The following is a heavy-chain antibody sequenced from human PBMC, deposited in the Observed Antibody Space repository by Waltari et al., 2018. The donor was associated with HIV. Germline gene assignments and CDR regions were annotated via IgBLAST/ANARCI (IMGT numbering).Heavy chain of an antibody. J-gene: IGHJ4*02. CDR1: GITFSDYG. CDR3: ASNSGYFDY. Sequence: QVQLVESGGGVVQPGRSLRLSCPACGITFSDYGMHGVRQAPGKGLEWVAVIWYDGSNKYYADSVKGRFTISRDNSKNTLHLEMNSLRAEDTAVYYCASNSGYFDYWGQGTLVTVSS. D-gene: IGHD7-27*01. CDR2: IWYDGSNK. V-gene: IGHV3-33*01.